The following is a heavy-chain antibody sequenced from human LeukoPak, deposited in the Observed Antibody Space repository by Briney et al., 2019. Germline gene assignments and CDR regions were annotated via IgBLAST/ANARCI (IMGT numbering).Heavy chain of an antibody. J-gene: IGHJ6*02. Sequence: PGGSLRLSCAASGFTFYDYAMQWVRHARGKGVEWVSLISGDGGSTYYADSVRGRFTIDRENSKNSLYLQMDSLTTEDTALYYCAKEAKPYSYGYYYYYGVDVWGQGTTVTVSS. D-gene: IGHD5-18*01. V-gene: IGHV3-43*02. CDR3: AKEAKPYSYGYYYYYGVDV. CDR1: GFTFYDYA. CDR2: ISGDGGST.